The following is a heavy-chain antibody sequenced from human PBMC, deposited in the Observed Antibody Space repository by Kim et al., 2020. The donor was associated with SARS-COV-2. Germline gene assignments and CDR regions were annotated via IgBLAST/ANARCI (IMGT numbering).Heavy chain of an antibody. CDR3: ARGRRGITIFGVVKRGGAFDI. CDR1: GGSFSGYY. D-gene: IGHD3-3*01. CDR2: INHSGST. V-gene: IGHV4-34*01. J-gene: IGHJ3*02. Sequence: SETLSLTCAVYGGSFSGYYWSWIRQPPGKGLEWIGEINHSGSTNYNPSLKSRVTISVDTSKNQFSLKLSSVTAADTAVYYCARGRRGITIFGVVKRGGAFDIWGQGTMVTVSS.